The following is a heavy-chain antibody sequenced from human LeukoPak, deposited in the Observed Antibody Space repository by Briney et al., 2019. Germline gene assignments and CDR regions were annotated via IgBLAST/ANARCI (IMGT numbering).Heavy chain of an antibody. CDR1: GFTFSSYW. V-gene: IGHV3-7*01. D-gene: IGHD4-17*01. CDR2: LNQDGSER. CDR3: ARSPVYGDYVDAFDI. J-gene: IGHJ3*02. Sequence: PGGSLRLSCAASGFTFSSYWMSWVRQAPGKGLEWVANLNQDGSERYYVDSVKGRFTISRDNAKNSLYLQMNSLRAEGTAVYYCARSPVYGDYVDAFDIWGQGTMVTVSS.